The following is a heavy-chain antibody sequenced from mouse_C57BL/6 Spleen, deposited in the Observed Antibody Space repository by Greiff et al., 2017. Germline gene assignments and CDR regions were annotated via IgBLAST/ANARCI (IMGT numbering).Heavy chain of an antibody. V-gene: IGHV3-6*01. D-gene: IGHD4-1*01. CDR2: ISYDGSN. J-gene: IGHJ4*01. CDR3: AREGNWDKRNAMDY. CDR1: GYSITSGYY. Sequence: EVKLLESGPGLVKPSQSLSLTCSVTGYSITSGYYWNWIRQFPGNKLEWMGYISYDGSNNYNPSLKNRISITRDTSKNQFFLKLNSVTTEDTATYYCAREGNWDKRNAMDYWGQGTSVTVSS.